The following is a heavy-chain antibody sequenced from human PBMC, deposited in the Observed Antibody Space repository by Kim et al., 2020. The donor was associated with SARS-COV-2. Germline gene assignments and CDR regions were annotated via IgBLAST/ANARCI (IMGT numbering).Heavy chain of an antibody. CDR3: AREIRGVMGTPIDY. CDR2: IIGDGSNT. CDR1: GFTFSNYW. V-gene: IGHV3-74*01. D-gene: IGHD3-10*01. Sequence: GGSLRLSCAASGFTFSNYWMHWVRQAPGKGLLWVSRIIGDGSNTDYAGSVKGRFTISRDNAKDTLYLQMNSLRVEDTAVYYCAREIRGVMGTPIDYWGQGTLVTVSS. J-gene: IGHJ4*02.